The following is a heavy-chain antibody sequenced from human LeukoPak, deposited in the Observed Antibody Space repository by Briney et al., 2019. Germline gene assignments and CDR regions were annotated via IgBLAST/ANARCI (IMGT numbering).Heavy chain of an antibody. V-gene: IGHV5-51*01. J-gene: IGHJ3*02. Sequence: GESLKISCRGSGYSFTTYWIGWVRQMPGKGLEYMGIINPGDSDTRYSPSFQGQVTISVDKSISTAYLQWSSLKASDTAMYYCASPRVGATAFDIWGQGTLVTVSS. CDR1: GYSFTTYW. CDR3: ASPRVGATAFDI. D-gene: IGHD1-26*01. CDR2: INPGDSDT.